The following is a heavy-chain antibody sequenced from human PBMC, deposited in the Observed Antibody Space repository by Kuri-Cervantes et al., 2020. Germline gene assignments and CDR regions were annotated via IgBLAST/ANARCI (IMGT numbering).Heavy chain of an antibody. D-gene: IGHD6-13*01. Sequence: GESLKISCAASGFTFSSYGMHWVRQAPGKGLEWVAVIWYDGSNKYYADSVKGRFTISRDNSKNTLYLQMNSLRAEDTAVCYCARESSSPGKYYYYYGMDVWGQGTTVTVSS. V-gene: IGHV3-33*08. CDR3: ARESSSPGKYYYYYGMDV. CDR1: GFTFSSYG. CDR2: IWYDGSNK. J-gene: IGHJ6*02.